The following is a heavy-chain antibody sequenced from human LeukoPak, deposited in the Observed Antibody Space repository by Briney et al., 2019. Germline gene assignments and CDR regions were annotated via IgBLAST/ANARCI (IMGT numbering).Heavy chain of an antibody. CDR3: AKYQYSSSWYGYDY. D-gene: IGHD6-13*01. CDR1: GFTFSSYA. Sequence: GGSLRLSCAASGFTFSSYAMSWVRQAPGKGLEWVSAISGSGGSTYYADSVKGRFTISRDNSKNTLYPQMNSLRAEDTAVYYCAKYQYSSSWYGYDYWGQGTLVTVSS. CDR2: ISGSGGST. J-gene: IGHJ4*02. V-gene: IGHV3-23*01.